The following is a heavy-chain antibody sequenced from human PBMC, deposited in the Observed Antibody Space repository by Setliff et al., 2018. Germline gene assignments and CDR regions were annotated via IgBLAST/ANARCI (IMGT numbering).Heavy chain of an antibody. D-gene: IGHD2-15*01. CDR1: GGSISSDSYY. Sequence: SETLSLTCTVSGGSISSDSYYWGWLRQPPGKGLEWIGSIYYSGNIYYNPSLKSRVTMSVDTSKNQFSLKLRSVTAADTAIYYCVRPGGTTVVARHFDYWGSGILVTVSS. CDR3: VRPGGTTVVARHFDY. V-gene: IGHV4-39*01. CDR2: IYYSGNI. J-gene: IGHJ4*01.